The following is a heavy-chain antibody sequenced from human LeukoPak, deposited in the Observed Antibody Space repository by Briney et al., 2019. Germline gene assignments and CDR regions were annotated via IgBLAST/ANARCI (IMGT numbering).Heavy chain of an antibody. J-gene: IGHJ4*02. CDR1: GFTFSSYW. D-gene: IGHD2-2*01. Sequence: GGSLRLSCAASGFTFSSYWMSWVRQAPGKGLEWVANIKQDGSEKYYVDSVKGRFTISRDNAKNSLYLQMNSLRAEDTAVYYCARDGEDIVVVPAAIHFDYWGQGTLVTVSS. V-gene: IGHV3-7*01. CDR2: IKQDGSEK. CDR3: ARDGEDIVVVPAAIHFDY.